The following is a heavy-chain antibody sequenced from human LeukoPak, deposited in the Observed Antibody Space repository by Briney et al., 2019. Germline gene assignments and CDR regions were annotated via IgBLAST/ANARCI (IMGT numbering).Heavy chain of an antibody. CDR1: GFTFSNYR. D-gene: IGHD3-3*01. CDR3: ARDNGVVHGVYYMDV. J-gene: IGHJ6*03. CDR2: KKQDGSEK. Sequence: GGSLRLSLAASGFTFSNYRMTWVRQASGKGREGVGDKKQDGSEKLYVNSVRGRFTISRDNAKMSLFLQMNSLRAEDTAVYYCARDNGVVHGVYYMDVWGKGTTVTVS. V-gene: IGHV3-7*01.